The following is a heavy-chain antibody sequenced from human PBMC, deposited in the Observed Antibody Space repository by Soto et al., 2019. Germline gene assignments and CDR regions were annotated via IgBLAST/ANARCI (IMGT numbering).Heavy chain of an antibody. CDR1: GYNFAGYW. CDR3: ARGGVSTRTFDY. V-gene: IGHV5-51*01. CDR2: IYPSDSDT. D-gene: IGHD3-3*01. J-gene: IGHJ4*02. Sequence: PGESLTISCNGSGYNFAGYWIAWVRQMPGKGLELMGIIYPSDSDTRYRPSFQGQVTISADKSISSAYLQWSSLRASDTAMYYCARGGVSTRTFDYWGQGTPVTVSS.